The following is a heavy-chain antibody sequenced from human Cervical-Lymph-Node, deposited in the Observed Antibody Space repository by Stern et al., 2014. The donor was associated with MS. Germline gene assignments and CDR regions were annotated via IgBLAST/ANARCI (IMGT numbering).Heavy chain of an antibody. CDR3: ARDVVRGVAGLDYFDF. V-gene: IGHV1-3*01. D-gene: IGHD3-10*01. CDR1: GYPFTNYV. J-gene: IGHJ4*02. CDR2: INVDKGNT. Sequence: QVQLVQSGAEVKKPGASVKVSCKASGYPFTNYVMHWVRKAPGQRLEWVGWINVDKGNTRYSQQFQGRVTISRDTSASTADMELSSLTSEDTAVYYCARDVVRGVAGLDYFDFWGQGTLVTVSS.